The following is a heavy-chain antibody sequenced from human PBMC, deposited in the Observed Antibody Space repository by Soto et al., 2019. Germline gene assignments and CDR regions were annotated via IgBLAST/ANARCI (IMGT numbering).Heavy chain of an antibody. Sequence: QVQLVQSGAEVKKPGSSVKVSCKASVGTFSSCAFSWVRQAPGQGLEWMGGIIPVFGTTNYAQKFQGRVTITADEFTTTAYMELSSLRSDDTAVYYCARTLSGSSDFRWDYWGQGTLVTVSS. CDR1: VGTFSSCA. V-gene: IGHV1-69*12. CDR2: IIPVFGTT. CDR3: ARTLSGSSDFRWDY. J-gene: IGHJ4*02. D-gene: IGHD1-26*01.